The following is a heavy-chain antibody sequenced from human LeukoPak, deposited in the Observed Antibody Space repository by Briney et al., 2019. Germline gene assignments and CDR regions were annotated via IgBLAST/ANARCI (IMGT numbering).Heavy chain of an antibody. Sequence: ASVKVSCKASGYTFTSYGISWVRQAPGQGLEWMGWISAYNGNTHYAQKVQGRVTMTPDTSTSTAYMELRSLRSDDTAVYYCARDRGYGNDGRGAFDIWGQGTMVTVSS. CDR1: GYTFTSYG. CDR3: ARDRGYGNDGRGAFDI. D-gene: IGHD5-18*01. J-gene: IGHJ3*02. V-gene: IGHV1-18*01. CDR2: ISAYNGNT.